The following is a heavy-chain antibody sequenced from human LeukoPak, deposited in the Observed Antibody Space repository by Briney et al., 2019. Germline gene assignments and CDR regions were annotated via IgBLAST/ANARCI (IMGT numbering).Heavy chain of an antibody. V-gene: IGHV3-9*01. D-gene: IGHD3-16*01. Sequence: GGSLRLSCAASGFTFDDYAMHWVRQAPGKGLEWVSGISWNSGTIYYADSVKGRFTISRDNAKNSLYLQMNSLRAEDTAVYYCARASGGAIHFDYWGQGTLVTVSS. J-gene: IGHJ4*02. CDR1: GFTFDDYA. CDR3: ARASGGAIHFDY. CDR2: ISWNSGTI.